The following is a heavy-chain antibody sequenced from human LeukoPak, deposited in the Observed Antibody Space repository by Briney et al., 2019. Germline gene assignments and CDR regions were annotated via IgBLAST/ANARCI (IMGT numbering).Heavy chain of an antibody. V-gene: IGHV4-34*01. Sequence: PSETLSLTCAVQRGSFSGSFWSWIRQSPGMGLEWIGEINHSGTSNYSPSLKSRVTISGDTSKNQFSLNLTSVTAADTAVYYCARGLFRLARPFDSWGQGTVSPAPQ. CDR1: RGSFSGSF. CDR3: ARGLFRLARPFDS. J-gene: IGHJ4*02. CDR2: INHSGTS. D-gene: IGHD3-9*01.